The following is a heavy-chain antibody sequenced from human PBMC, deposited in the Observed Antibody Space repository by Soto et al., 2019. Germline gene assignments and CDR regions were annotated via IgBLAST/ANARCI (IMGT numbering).Heavy chain of an antibody. Sequence: EVELLESGGGIVQPGGSLRVSCVASGFTFRNFGMSWVRQAPGKGLGWVSAIRGTGGETFYADSVKGRFTISRDNYKNTSYLQMNSLRDEDTAPYYCAQVREGGVVSPSHDYWGQGTLVTVSS. V-gene: IGHV3-23*01. D-gene: IGHD2-21*01. CDR3: AQVREGGVVSPSHDY. J-gene: IGHJ4*02. CDR2: IRGTGGET. CDR1: GFTFRNFG.